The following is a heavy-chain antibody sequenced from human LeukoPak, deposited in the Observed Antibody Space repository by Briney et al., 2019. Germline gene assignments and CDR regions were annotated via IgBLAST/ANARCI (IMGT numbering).Heavy chain of an antibody. CDR1: GYTFTGYY. V-gene: IGHV1-2*02. D-gene: IGHD2-2*01. CDR3: ARSRSRDCSSTSCYSYGLDY. CDR2: INPNSGGT. Sequence: ASVKVSCKASGYTFTGYYMHWVRQAPGQGREWMGWINPNSGGTNYAQKFKGRVTMTRDTSISTAYMELSRLRSDDTAVYYCARSRSRDCSSTSCYSYGLDYWGQGTLVTVSS. J-gene: IGHJ4*02.